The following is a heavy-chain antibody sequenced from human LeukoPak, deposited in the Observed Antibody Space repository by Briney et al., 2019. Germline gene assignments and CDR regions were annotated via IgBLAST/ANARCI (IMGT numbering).Heavy chain of an antibody. CDR1: GFTFSSYG. V-gene: IGHV3-33*06. CDR3: AKSRRGAVAEVDY. J-gene: IGHJ4*03. D-gene: IGHD6-19*01. Sequence: GRSLRLSCAASGFTFSSYGMHWVRQAPGKGLEWVAVIWYDGSNKYYADSVKGRFTISRDNSKNTLYLQMNSLRAEDTAVYYCAKSRRGAVAEVDYWGQGTLVTVSS. CDR2: IWYDGSNK.